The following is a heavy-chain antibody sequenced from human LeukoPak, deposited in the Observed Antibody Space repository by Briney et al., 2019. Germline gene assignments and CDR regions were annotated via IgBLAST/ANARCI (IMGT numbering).Heavy chain of an antibody. D-gene: IGHD3-22*01. Sequence: PGRSLRLSCAASGFTLSTYWMHWVRQAPGMGLVWVSRINSDGSNTTYADSVKGRFTISRDNAKNTLYLQMNSLSAEDTAVYYCGGSSGYYHYYGMDVWGQGTTVTVSS. CDR2: INSDGSNT. V-gene: IGHV3-74*01. J-gene: IGHJ6*02. CDR3: GGSSGYYHYYGMDV. CDR1: GFTLSTYW.